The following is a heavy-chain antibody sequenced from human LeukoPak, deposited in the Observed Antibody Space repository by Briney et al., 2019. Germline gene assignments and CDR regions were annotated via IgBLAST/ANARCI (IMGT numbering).Heavy chain of an antibody. D-gene: IGHD6-6*01. CDR3: ARYRGMEYSSSVTAREEY. CDR1: GYSFTSYW. CDR2: IYPSDSDT. J-gene: IGHJ4*02. Sequence: GESLKISCKGSGYSFTSYWIGWVRQMPGKGLQWMVIIYPSDSDTRYSPSFQGQVTISADKSISTAYLQWSSLKASDTAMYYCARYRGMEYSSSVTAREEYWGQGTLVTVSS. V-gene: IGHV5-51*01.